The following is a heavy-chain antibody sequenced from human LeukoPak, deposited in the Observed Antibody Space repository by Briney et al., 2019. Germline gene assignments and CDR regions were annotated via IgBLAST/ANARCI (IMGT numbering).Heavy chain of an antibody. CDR2: ISSSSSYT. J-gene: IGHJ4*02. CDR3: ARGGTTMVTDYGY. Sequence: GGSLRLSCAASGFTFRSYSMNGVRQAPGKGLEWVSSISSSSSYTYYADSVKGRFTISRDNAKNALFLQMNSLRAEDTALYYCARGGTTMVTDYGYWGQGTLVTVSS. V-gene: IGHV3-21*01. D-gene: IGHD4-23*01. CDR1: GFTFRSYS.